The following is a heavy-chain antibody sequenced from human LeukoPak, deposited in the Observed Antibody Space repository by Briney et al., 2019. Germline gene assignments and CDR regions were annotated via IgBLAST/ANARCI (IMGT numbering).Heavy chain of an antibody. CDR1: GFTFDDYA. D-gene: IGHD6-6*01. CDR3: AKDGYSSSFSPPSFDP. J-gene: IGHJ5*02. Sequence: PGGSLRPSCAASGFTFDDYAMHWVRQAPGKGLEWVSGISWNSGSIGYADSVKGRFTISRDDAKNSLYLQMNSLRAEDTALYYCAKDGYSSSFSPPSFDPWGQGTLVTVSS. CDR2: ISWNSGSI. V-gene: IGHV3-9*01.